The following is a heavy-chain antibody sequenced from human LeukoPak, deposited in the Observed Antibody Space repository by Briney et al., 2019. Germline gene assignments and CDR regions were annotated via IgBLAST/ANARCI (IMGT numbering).Heavy chain of an antibody. CDR1: GYTFTSYD. CDR2: MNPNSGNT. J-gene: IGHJ6*02. V-gene: IGHV1-8*02. D-gene: IGHD3-10*01. Sequence: ASVKVSCKASGYTFTSYDINWVRQAPGPGLEWMGWMNPNSGNTAYAQKFQGRVTMTRNTSTSTAYMELSSLRSEDTAVYYCARGDGVYYYYGMDVWGQGTTVTVSS. CDR3: ARGDGVYYYYGMDV.